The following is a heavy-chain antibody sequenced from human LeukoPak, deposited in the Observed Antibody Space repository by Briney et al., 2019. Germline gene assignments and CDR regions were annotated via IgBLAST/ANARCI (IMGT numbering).Heavy chain of an antibody. CDR3: TRSGSYSDD. CDR2: IRSKADSYAT. V-gene: IGHV3-73*01. J-gene: IGHJ4*02. Sequence: PGGSLKLSCAASGFTFSGSAMHWVRQASGKGLEWVGRIRSKADSYATAYAASVKGRFTISRDDSKNTAYLQMNSLKTEDPAVYYCTRSGSYSDDWGQGTLVTVSS. CDR1: GFTFSGSA. D-gene: IGHD1-26*01.